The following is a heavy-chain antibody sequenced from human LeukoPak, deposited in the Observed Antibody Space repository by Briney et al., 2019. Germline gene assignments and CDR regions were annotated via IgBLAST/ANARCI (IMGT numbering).Heavy chain of an antibody. D-gene: IGHD3-16*01. CDR1: GGSFSGYY. Sequence: SETLSLTCAVYGGSFSGYYWSWIRQPPGKGLEWIGEIDHSGSTNYNPSLKSRVTISVDTSKNQFSLKLSSVTAADTAVYYCARASTYDYVRGRRSVLYYFDYWGQGTLVTVSS. J-gene: IGHJ4*02. CDR3: ARASTYDYVRGRRSVLYYFDY. CDR2: IDHSGST. V-gene: IGHV4-34*01.